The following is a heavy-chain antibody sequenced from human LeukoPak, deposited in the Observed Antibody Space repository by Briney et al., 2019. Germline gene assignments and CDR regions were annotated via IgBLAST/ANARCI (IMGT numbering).Heavy chain of an antibody. J-gene: IGHJ6*02. CDR1: GGSISSYY. CDR2: IYYSGST. V-gene: IGHV4-59*08. D-gene: IGHD3-3*01. Sequence: SETLSLTCTVSGGSISSYYWSWIRQPPGXGLEWIGYIYYSGSTNYNPSLKSRVTISVDTSKNQFSLKLSSVTAADTAVYYCARRRVDNDFWSGYYYYGMDVWGQGTTVTVSS. CDR3: ARRRVDNDFWSGYYYYGMDV.